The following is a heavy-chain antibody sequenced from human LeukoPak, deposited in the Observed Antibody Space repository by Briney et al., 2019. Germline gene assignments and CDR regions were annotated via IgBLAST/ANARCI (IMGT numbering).Heavy chain of an antibody. CDR1: GFTVSSNY. CDR3: ARVGIRSPFDP. D-gene: IGHD1-1*01. CDR2: IYSGGST. Sequence: GGSLRLSRAASGFTVSSNYMSWVRQAPGKGLEWVSVIYSGGSTYYADSVKGRFTISRDNSKNTLYLQMNSLRAEDTAVYYCARVGIRSPFDPWGQGTLVTVSS. V-gene: IGHV3-66*01. J-gene: IGHJ5*02.